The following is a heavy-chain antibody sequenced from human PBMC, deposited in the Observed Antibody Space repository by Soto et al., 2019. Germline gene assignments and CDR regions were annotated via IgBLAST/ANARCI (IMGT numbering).Heavy chain of an antibody. Sequence: ETLSLTCTVSGGSISSYYWSLIRQPPGKGLEWIGYIYYSGNTNYNPSLKSRVTISVDTSKKQFSLKLTSVTAADTAVYYCAISIAARRFDYWGQGTLVTVSS. CDR1: GGSISSYY. D-gene: IGHD6-6*01. CDR2: IYYSGNT. V-gene: IGHV4-59*03. J-gene: IGHJ4*02. CDR3: AISIAARRFDY.